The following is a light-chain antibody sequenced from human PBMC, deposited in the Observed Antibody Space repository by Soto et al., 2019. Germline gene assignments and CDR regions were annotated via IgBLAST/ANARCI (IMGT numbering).Light chain of an antibody. J-gene: IGKJ3*01. V-gene: IGKV3-20*01. Sequence: VLTQSPGTLSLSPGERATLSCRASQRVNSNYFAWYQQKPGQPPRLLVFGASTRATGIPDRFSGSGSGTDFILTISRVEPEDFAVYYCQHSTASSGIFTFGPGTKVDIK. CDR3: QHSTASSGIFT. CDR2: GAS. CDR1: QRVNSNY.